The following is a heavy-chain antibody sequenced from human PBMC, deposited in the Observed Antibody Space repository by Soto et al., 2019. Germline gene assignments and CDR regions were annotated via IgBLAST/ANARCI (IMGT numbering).Heavy chain of an antibody. Sequence: QVHLVESGGGVAQPGRSLRLSCAASGSIFTGYGMHWVRQAPGKGLEWVAVIWFDGSNKYYADSVKGRFTISRDNSKNLLDLQMNSLRVEDTAVYYCSRDGSGGTTFRGYLEYWGQGTIVNVSS. J-gene: IGHJ4*02. CDR1: GSIFTGYG. D-gene: IGHD1-1*01. CDR3: SRDGSGGTTFRGYLEY. V-gene: IGHV3-33*01. CDR2: IWFDGSNK.